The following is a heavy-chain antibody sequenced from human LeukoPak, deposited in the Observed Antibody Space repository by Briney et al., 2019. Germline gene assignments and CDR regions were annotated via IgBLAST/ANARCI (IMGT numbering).Heavy chain of an antibody. Sequence: GGSLRLSCAASGFAFSLCSMNWIRQAPGKGLEWISYISTSGGTIYYADSVKGRFTISRDNAENSLSLQISSLRAEDTAVYYCARDVDLDYWGQGALITVSS. V-gene: IGHV3-48*04. CDR1: GFAFSLCS. CDR2: ISTSGGTI. J-gene: IGHJ4*02. CDR3: ARDVDLDY.